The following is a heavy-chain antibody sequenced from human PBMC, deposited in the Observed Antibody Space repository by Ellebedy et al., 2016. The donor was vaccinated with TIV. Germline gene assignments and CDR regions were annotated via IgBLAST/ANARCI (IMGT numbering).Heavy chain of an antibody. V-gene: IGHV6-1*01. Sequence: SQTLSLTXXISGDSVSSNSAAWNCIRQSPSRGLEWLGRTYYRSKWYNDYAVSVKSRITINPDTSKNQFSLQLNSVTPEHTAVYYCARDHPLSGYGPSSDAFDIWGQGTMVTVSS. CDR2: TYYRSKWYN. CDR3: ARDHPLSGYGPSSDAFDI. CDR1: GDSVSSNSAA. J-gene: IGHJ3*02. D-gene: IGHD6-25*01.